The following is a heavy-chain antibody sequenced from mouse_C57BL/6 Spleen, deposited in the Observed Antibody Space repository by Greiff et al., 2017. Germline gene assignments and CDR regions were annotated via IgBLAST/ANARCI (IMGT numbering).Heavy chain of an antibody. CDR1: GYTFTDYE. CDR3: TVAYCGSSYAMDY. Sequence: QVQLQQSGAELVRPGASVTLSCKASGYTFTDYEMHWVKQTPVHGLEWIGAIDPETGGTAYNQKFKGKAILTADKSSSTAYMELRSLTSEDSAVYYCTVAYCGSSYAMDYWGQGTSVTVSS. V-gene: IGHV1-15*01. D-gene: IGHD1-1*01. CDR2: IDPETGGT. J-gene: IGHJ4*01.